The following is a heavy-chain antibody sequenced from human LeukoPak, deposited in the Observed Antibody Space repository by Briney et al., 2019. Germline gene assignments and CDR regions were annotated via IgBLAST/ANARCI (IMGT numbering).Heavy chain of an antibody. CDR2: INPKSGDT. CDR3: ARAQYCSSTSCGVDV. J-gene: IGHJ6*02. V-gene: IGHV1-2*06. D-gene: IGHD2-2*01. CDR1: GYTFTGYY. Sequence: GESLKISCKASGYTFTGYYMHWVRQAPGQGLEWMGRINPKSGDTSYAQKFQGRVTMTRDTSISTAYMELSRLSYDDTAVYHCARAQYCSSTSCGVDVWGQGTTVTVSS.